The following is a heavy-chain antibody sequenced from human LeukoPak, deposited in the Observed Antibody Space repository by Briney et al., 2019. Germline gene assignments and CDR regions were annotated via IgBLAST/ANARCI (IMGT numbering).Heavy chain of an antibody. CDR2: ISWNSGSI. Sequence: GGSLRLSCAASGFTFDDYAMRWVRQAPGKGLEWVSGISWNSGSIGYADSVKGRFTISRDNAKNSLYLQMNSLRAEDTALYYCAKGYFGNYMDVWGKGTTVTVSS. CDR3: AKGYFGNYMDV. D-gene: IGHD3-9*01. J-gene: IGHJ6*03. CDR1: GFTFDDYA. V-gene: IGHV3-9*01.